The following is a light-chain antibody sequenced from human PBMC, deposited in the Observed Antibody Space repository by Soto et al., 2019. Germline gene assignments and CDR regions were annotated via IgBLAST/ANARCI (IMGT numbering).Light chain of an antibody. V-gene: IGKV3-20*01. J-gene: IGKJ1*01. CDR2: GAS. Sequence: VLTQSPGTLSLSTGERATLSCRARQSLSNNIYLACNQQKPGQAPRLLIYGASSRATGIPNRFSGSGSGTDFTLTISRLEPEDFAVYYCQQYGNSPQTFGQGTKVDI. CDR3: QQYGNSPQT. CDR1: QSLSNNIY.